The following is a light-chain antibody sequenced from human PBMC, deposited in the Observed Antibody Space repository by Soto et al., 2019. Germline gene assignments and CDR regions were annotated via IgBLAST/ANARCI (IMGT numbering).Light chain of an antibody. Sequence: DIQMTQSPSTLSESVGDRVTIPCRASQSISNWLAWYQQKPGKAPKLLIYDASSLESGVPSRFSGSGSGTEFTLTISSLQPDDFATYYCQQYHSYSSFGQGTKVDI. CDR3: QQYHSYSS. J-gene: IGKJ1*01. CDR2: DAS. CDR1: QSISNW. V-gene: IGKV1-5*01.